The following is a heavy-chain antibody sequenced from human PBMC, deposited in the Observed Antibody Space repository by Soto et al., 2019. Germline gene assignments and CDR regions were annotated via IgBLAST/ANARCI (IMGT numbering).Heavy chain of an antibody. CDR2: IYHNGST. CDR3: ARTPRVVVPADVFDY. CDR1: GASMTSSSYF. J-gene: IGHJ4*02. V-gene: IGHV4-39*07. Sequence: SETLSLTCTVSGASMTSSSYFWGCVRQPPGLGLEWIGNIYHNGSTNYNPSLKSRVTISVDTSKNQFSLKLSSVTAADTALYYCARTPRVVVPADVFDYWGQGTLVTVSS. D-gene: IGHD2-2*01.